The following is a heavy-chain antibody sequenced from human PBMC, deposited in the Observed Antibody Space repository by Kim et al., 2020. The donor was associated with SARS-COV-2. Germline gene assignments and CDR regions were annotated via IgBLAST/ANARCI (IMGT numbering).Heavy chain of an antibody. D-gene: IGHD3-22*01. CDR1: GFTFSSYD. V-gene: IGHV3-13*01. CDR2: IGTAGDT. CDR3: ARASDYYDSSGSLDAFDI. Sequence: GGSLRLSCAASGFTFSSYDMHWVRQATGKGLEWVSAIGTAGDTYYPGSVKGRFTISRENAKNSLYLQMNSLRAGDTAVYYCARASDYYDSSGSLDAFDIWGQGTMVTVSS. J-gene: IGHJ3*02.